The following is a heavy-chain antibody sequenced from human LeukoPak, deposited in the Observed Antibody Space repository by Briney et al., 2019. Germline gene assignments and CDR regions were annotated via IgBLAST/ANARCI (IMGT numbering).Heavy chain of an antibody. Sequence: PGGSLRLSCAASGFTFSSYAMNWVRQAPGKGLEWVSGISGSGGSTYYADSVKGRFTISRDNSKNTPYLQMNSLRAEDTAVYYCAKDLGLSYGYYTSSSFDPWGQGTLVTVSS. CDR1: GFTFSSYA. D-gene: IGHD5-18*01. J-gene: IGHJ5*02. CDR2: ISGSGGST. CDR3: AKDLGLSYGYYTSSSFDP. V-gene: IGHV3-23*01.